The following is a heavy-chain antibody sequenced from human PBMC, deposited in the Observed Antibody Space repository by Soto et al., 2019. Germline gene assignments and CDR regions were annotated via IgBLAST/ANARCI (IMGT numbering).Heavy chain of an antibody. Sequence: SETLSLTCAVYGGSFSGYYWSWIRQPPGKGLEWIGEINHSGSTNYNPSLKSRVTISVDTSKNQFSLKLSSVTAADTAVYYCATSHGTFDYWGQGTLVTVSS. J-gene: IGHJ4*02. CDR2: INHSGST. CDR3: ATSHGTFDY. D-gene: IGHD6-13*01. V-gene: IGHV4-34*01. CDR1: GGSFSGYY.